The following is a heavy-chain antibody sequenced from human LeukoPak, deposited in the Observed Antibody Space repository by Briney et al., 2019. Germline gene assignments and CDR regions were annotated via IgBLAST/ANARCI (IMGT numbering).Heavy chain of an antibody. CDR3: ARAGDSSGYEYYFGY. Sequence: ASETLSLTCTVSGGSISSGGYYWSWIRQHPGKGLEWIGYIYYSGSTYYNPSLKSRVTMSVDMSTNQFSLKVSSVTAADTAVYCCARAGDSSGYEYYFGYWGQGTLVTVSS. D-gene: IGHD3-22*01. CDR2: IYYSGST. J-gene: IGHJ4*02. V-gene: IGHV4-31*03. CDR1: GGSISSGGYY.